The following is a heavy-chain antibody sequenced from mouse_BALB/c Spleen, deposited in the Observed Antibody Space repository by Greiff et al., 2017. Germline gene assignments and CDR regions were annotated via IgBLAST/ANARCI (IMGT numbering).Heavy chain of an antibody. Sequence: VQLHQSGAELAKPGASVKMSCKASGYTFTSYWMHWVKQRPGQGLEWIGYINPSTGYTEYNQKFKDKATLTADKSSSTAYMQLSSLTSEDSAVYYCARDRGGNYNYWGQGTSVTVSS. J-gene: IGHJ4*01. CDR1: GYTFTSYW. CDR2: INPSTGYT. V-gene: IGHV1-7*01. CDR3: ARDRGGNYNY. D-gene: IGHD2-1*01.